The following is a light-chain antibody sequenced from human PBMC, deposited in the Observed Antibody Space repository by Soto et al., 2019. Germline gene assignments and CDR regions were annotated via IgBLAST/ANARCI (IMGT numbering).Light chain of an antibody. V-gene: IGKV1-9*01. Sequence: IQLTQSQSFLSPSIGESVTITRRASQVISTSLAWYQVKKGKAPKLVIYAASTLQSGVPSRFSGSGYGTDFNLTISCLQSEDFATYYCQQYYSYRLTFGGGTKVDIK. CDR2: AAS. J-gene: IGKJ4*01. CDR3: QQYYSYRLT. CDR1: QVISTS.